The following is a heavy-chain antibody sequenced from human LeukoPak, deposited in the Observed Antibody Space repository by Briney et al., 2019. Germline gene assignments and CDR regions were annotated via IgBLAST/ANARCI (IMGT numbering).Heavy chain of an antibody. CDR1: GFTFSSYA. Sequence: GRSLRLSCAASGFTFSSYAMHWVRQAPGKGLEWVAVISYDGSNKYYADSVKGRFTISRDNSKNTLYLQMNSLRAEDTAVYYCASATYYDSSGYYYANFQHWGQGTLVTVSS. CDR2: ISYDGSNK. J-gene: IGHJ1*01. V-gene: IGHV3-30-3*01. D-gene: IGHD3-22*01. CDR3: ASATYYDSSGYYYANFQH.